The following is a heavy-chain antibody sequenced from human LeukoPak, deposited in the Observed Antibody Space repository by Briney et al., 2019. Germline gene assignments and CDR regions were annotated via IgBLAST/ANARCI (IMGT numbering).Heavy chain of an antibody. CDR2: INHSGST. CDR1: GGSFSGYY. Sequence: SETLSLTCAVYGGSFSGYYWSWIRQPPGKGLEWIGEINHSGSTNYNPSLKSRVTISVDTSKNQFSLKLSSVTAADTAVYYCASQLPSGWYHWGQGTPVTVSS. D-gene: IGHD6-19*01. J-gene: IGHJ4*02. CDR3: ASQLPSGWYH. V-gene: IGHV4-34*01.